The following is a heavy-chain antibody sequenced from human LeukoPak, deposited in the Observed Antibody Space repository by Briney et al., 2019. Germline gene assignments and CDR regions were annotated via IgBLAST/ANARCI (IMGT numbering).Heavy chain of an antibody. V-gene: IGHV3-21*01. CDR1: GYTFTSYD. Sequence: ASVKVSCKASGYTFTSYDINWVRQAPGKGLEWVSSISSSSSYIYYADSVKGRFTISRDNAKNSLYLQMNSLRAEDTAVYYCASLWFGELLYDYWGQGTLVTVSS. J-gene: IGHJ4*02. CDR3: ASLWFGELLYDY. D-gene: IGHD3-10*01. CDR2: ISSSSSYI.